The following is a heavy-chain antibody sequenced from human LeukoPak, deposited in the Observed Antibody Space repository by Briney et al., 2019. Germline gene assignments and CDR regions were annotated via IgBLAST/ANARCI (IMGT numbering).Heavy chain of an antibody. V-gene: IGHV3-74*01. D-gene: IGHD5-18*01. CDR2: INNDGTST. Sequence: AGSLRLSCAASGFTFNSYWMHWVRQAPGKGLVWVSRINNDGTSTSYADSVKGRFTISRDNAKSTLYLQMNSLRAEDTAVYYCAREGGYSSGPDYWGQGALVSVSS. CDR3: AREGGYSSGPDY. CDR1: GFTFNSYW. J-gene: IGHJ4*02.